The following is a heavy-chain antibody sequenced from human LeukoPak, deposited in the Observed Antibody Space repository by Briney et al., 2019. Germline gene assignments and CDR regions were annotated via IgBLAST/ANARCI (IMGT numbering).Heavy chain of an antibody. Sequence: ASVKVSCKASGYTFTSYAMHWVRQAPGQRLEWMGWINAGNGNTKYSQKFQGRVTITRDTSASTAYMELSSLRSEDTAVYYCARDRYCSSISCYGDAFDIWGQGTLVTVSS. CDR1: GYTFTSYA. CDR2: INAGNGNT. V-gene: IGHV1-3*01. D-gene: IGHD2-2*01. J-gene: IGHJ4*02. CDR3: ARDRYCSSISCYGDAFDI.